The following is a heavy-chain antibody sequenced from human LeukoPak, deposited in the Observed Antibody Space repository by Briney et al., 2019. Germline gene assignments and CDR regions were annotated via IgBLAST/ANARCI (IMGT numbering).Heavy chain of an antibody. Sequence: GASVKVSCKASGYTFTGYYMHWVRQAPGQGLEWMGWINPNSGGTNYAQKFQGRVTMTRDTSISTAHMELSRLRSDDTAVYYCARGDIVVVPAQNWFDPWGQGTLVTVSS. CDR3: ARGDIVVVPAQNWFDP. J-gene: IGHJ5*02. CDR1: GYTFTGYY. V-gene: IGHV1-2*02. CDR2: INPNSGGT. D-gene: IGHD2-2*01.